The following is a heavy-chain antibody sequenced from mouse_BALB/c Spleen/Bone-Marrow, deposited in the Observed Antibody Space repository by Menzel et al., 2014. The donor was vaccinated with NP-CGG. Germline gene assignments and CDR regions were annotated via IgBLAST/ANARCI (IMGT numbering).Heavy chain of an antibody. CDR1: GYTFDYYT. J-gene: IGHJ3*01. CDR2: TNPSSGYT. CDR3: AREVYGSWFAY. D-gene: IGHD2-2*01. V-gene: IGHV1-4*01. Sequence: VQLQQSGAELARPGASVKMSCKASGYTFDYYTVQWVKQRPGQGLEWIGYTNPSSGYTNYNQKFKDKATLTADKSSSTAYMQLSSLTSEDSAVYYCAREVYGSWFAYWGQGTLVTVSA.